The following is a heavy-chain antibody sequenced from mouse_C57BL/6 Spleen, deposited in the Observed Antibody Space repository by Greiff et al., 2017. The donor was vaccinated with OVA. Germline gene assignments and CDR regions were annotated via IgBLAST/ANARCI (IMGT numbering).Heavy chain of an antibody. Sequence: LKESGAELVKPGASVKLSCTASGFNIKDYYMHWVKQRTEQGLEWIGRIDPEDGETKYAPKFQGKATITADTSSNTAYLQLSSLTSEDTAVYYCAITTVVAPYFDVWGTGTTVTVSS. CDR1: GFNIKDYY. CDR3: AITTVVAPYFDV. D-gene: IGHD1-1*01. J-gene: IGHJ1*03. CDR2: IDPEDGET. V-gene: IGHV14-2*01.